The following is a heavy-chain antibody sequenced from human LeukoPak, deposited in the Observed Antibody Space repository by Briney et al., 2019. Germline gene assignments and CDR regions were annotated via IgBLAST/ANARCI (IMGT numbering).Heavy chain of an antibody. J-gene: IGHJ3*02. D-gene: IGHD6-13*01. CDR3: ASGRKIAAAGIQGAFDI. CDR2: ISSSSSYI. CDR1: GFTFSSYS. V-gene: IGHV3-21*01. Sequence: GGSLRLSCAASGFTFSSYSMNWVRQAPGKGLEWVSSISSSSSYIYYADSVKGRFTISRDNAKNSLYLQMNSLRAEDTAVYYCASGRKIAAAGIQGAFDIWGQGTMVTVSS.